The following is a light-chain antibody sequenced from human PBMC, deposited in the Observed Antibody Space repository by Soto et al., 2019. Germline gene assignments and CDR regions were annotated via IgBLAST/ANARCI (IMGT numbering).Light chain of an antibody. J-gene: IGKJ5*01. CDR1: QGISSY. CDR2: AAS. Sequence: IQLTQSPSSLSASVGDRVTITCRASQGISSYLAWYQQKPGKAPKLLIYAASTLQSGVQSRFSDSGSGTDFTLTISSLQPEDFATYYCQQLNSYPPTFGQGTRLEIK. V-gene: IGKV1-9*01. CDR3: QQLNSYPPT.